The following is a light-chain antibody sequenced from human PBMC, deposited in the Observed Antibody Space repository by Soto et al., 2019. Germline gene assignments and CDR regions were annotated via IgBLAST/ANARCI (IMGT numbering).Light chain of an antibody. V-gene: IGLV2-14*02. J-gene: IGLJ1*01. Sequence: QSVLTQPASVSGSPGQPITISCTGSSSDVVSYNLVSWYQQHPGKAPKLIIQRSTTRPSGVPDRFSGSRSGASASLAITGLQGEDEADYYCQSYDTTLSRVFGSGTKVTV. CDR1: SSDVVSYNL. CDR3: QSYDTTLSRV. CDR2: RST.